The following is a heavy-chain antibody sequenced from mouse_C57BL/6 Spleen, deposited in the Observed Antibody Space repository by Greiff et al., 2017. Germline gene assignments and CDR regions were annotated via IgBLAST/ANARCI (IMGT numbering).Heavy chain of an antibody. J-gene: IGHJ1*03. CDR1: GYSITSGYY. CDR2: ISYDGSN. CDR3: AREGYGSSPYWYFDV. D-gene: IGHD1-1*01. V-gene: IGHV3-6*01. Sequence: VQLKESGPGLVKPSQSLSLTCSVTGYSITSGYYWNWIRQFPGNKLEWMGYISYDGSNNYNPSLKNRISITRDTSKNQFFLKLNSVTTEDTATYYCAREGYGSSPYWYFDVWGTGTTVTVSS.